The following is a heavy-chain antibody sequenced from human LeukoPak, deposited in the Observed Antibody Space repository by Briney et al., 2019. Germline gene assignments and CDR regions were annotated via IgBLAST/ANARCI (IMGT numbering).Heavy chain of an antibody. CDR2: IYSSGST. V-gene: IGHV4-31*03. Sequence: SETLSLTCIVSGDSISSGNYYWSWIRHHPGKGLEWIGYIYSSGSTFYNPSLLSRVTISADTSKNHFSLKLNSVTAADTALYYCSRKNGSGRYYYGFDYWGQGALVTVSS. CDR3: SRKNGSGRYYYGFDY. J-gene: IGHJ4*02. CDR1: GDSISSGNYY. D-gene: IGHD3-10*01.